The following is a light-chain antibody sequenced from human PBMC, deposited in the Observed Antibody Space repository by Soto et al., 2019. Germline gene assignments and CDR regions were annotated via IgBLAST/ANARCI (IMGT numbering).Light chain of an antibody. CDR2: DVS. V-gene: IGLV2-14*01. J-gene: IGLJ1*01. Sequence: QPALTQPASVSGSPGQSVTISCTGTSSDVGAYNYYSWYQQYPGEAPKVIIYDVSHRPAGVSNRFSGSKSGNTASLTISGLQTQDEADYYCSLYTSATTYVFGTGTKVTVL. CDR1: SSDVGAYNY. CDR3: SLYTSATTYV.